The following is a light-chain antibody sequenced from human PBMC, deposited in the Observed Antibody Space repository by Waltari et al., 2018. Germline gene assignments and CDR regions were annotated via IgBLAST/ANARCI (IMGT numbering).Light chain of an antibody. CDR2: GAS. Sequence: PGERVTLSFPASQGVSSSYLTWYQQKPGQAPSLLIYGASNRATGIPARCSGSVSGPDFTLTISSLQPEDFAVYYCQQDYNLPRTFGQGTQVEIK. CDR3: QQDYNLPRT. J-gene: IGKJ1*01. CDR1: QGVSSSY. V-gene: IGKV3D-7*01.